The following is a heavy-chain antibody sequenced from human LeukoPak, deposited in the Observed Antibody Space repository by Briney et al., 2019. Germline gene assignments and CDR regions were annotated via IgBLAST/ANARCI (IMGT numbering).Heavy chain of an antibody. CDR3: ARNPGPSTIYLGIDY. D-gene: IGHD3-9*01. V-gene: IGHV3-23*01. Sequence: PGGSLRLSCAASGYTFSSYAMSWVRQAPGKGLEWVLAISGSGGSTYYADSVKGRFTISRDNSKNTLYLQMNSLRAEDTAVYYCARNPGPSTIYLGIDYWGQGTLVTVSS. J-gene: IGHJ4*02. CDR1: GYTFSSYA. CDR2: ISGSGGST.